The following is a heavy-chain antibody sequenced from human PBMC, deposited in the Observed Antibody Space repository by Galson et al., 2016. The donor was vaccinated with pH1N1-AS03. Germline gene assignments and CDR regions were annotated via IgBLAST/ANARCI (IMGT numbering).Heavy chain of an antibody. CDR2: ISSSGATT. V-gene: IGHV3-48*03. CDR1: GFIFSTYE. CDR3: GSSPHYFDY. J-gene: IGHJ4*02. Sequence: SLRLSCAASGFIFSTYEMYWVRQAPGKGLEWVSYISSSGATTYYADSVKGRFTISRDNAKNSLYLQMNSLRAEDTAGYYCGSSPHYFDYWGQGTLVTVSS.